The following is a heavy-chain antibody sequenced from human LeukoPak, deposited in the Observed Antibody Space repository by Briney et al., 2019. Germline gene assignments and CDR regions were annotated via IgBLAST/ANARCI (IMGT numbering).Heavy chain of an antibody. CDR2: INPNSGGT. Sequence: GASVKVSCTASGYTFTGYYMHWVRQAPGQGLEWMGRINPNSGGTNYAQKFQGRVTMTRDTSISTAYMELSRLRSDDTAVYYCARVPGGQRYNWFDPWGQGTLVTVSS. J-gene: IGHJ5*02. CDR3: ARVPGGQRYNWFDP. V-gene: IGHV1-2*06. D-gene: IGHD6-25*01. CDR1: GYTFTGYY.